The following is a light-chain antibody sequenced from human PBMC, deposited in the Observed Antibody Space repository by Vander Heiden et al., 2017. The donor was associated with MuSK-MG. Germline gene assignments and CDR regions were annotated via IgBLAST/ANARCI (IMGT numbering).Light chain of an antibody. Sequence: DIQMTQSPSSLSASVGDRVTITCQASQDISNYLNWYQQKPGKAPKLLIYDASNLETGVPSRFSGSGYGTDFTFTISSLQPEDIATYYCQQYENLLPLTFGGRTKVEIK. CDR2: DAS. V-gene: IGKV1-33*01. CDR1: QDISNY. CDR3: QQYENLLPLT. J-gene: IGKJ4*01.